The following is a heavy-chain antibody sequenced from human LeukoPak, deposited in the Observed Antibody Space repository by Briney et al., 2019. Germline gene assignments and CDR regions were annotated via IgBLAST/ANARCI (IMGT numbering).Heavy chain of an antibody. D-gene: IGHD3-16*01. CDR2: ISGNGGST. CDR3: AKDDGGATWGYYFDY. CDR1: GFTVSSYA. Sequence: GGSLRLSCAASGFTVSSYAMSWVRQPPGKGLEWVSLISGNGGSTYYADSVKGRLTISRDSSKNTLFLQMNSLRAEDTAVYYCAKDDGGATWGYYFDYWGQGTLVTVSS. V-gene: IGHV3-23*01. J-gene: IGHJ4*02.